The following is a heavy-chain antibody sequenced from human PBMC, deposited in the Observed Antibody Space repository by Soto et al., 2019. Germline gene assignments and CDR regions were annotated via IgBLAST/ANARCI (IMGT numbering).Heavy chain of an antibody. CDR2: IYHSGST. Sequence: SETLSLTCAVSGGSISSGGYSWSWIRQPPGKGLEWIGYIYHSGSTYYNPSLKSRVTISVDRSKNQFSLKLSSVTAADKAVYYCARGPPLGLWGQGTLVTVSP. CDR3: ARGPPLGL. V-gene: IGHV4-30-2*01. CDR1: GGSISSGGYS. J-gene: IGHJ4*02. D-gene: IGHD1-26*01.